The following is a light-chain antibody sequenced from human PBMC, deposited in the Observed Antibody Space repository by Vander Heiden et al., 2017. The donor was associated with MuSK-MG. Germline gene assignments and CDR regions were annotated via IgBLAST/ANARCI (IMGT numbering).Light chain of an antibody. CDR3: LQDNSYPFT. CDR1: QDISSD. CDR2: AAS. V-gene: IGKV1-6*01. J-gene: IGKJ3*01. Sequence: AIQMTQSPSSLSASVGDRVTITCRASQDISSDLGWYQQRPGKAPNLLIYAASSPQNGVPSRFSSSGSGTNFTLTISSLQPEDFATYYCLQDNSYPFTFGPGSKVEIK.